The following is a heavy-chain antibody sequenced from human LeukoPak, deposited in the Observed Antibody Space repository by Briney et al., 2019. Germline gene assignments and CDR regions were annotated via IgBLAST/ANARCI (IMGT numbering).Heavy chain of an antibody. Sequence: GGSLRLSCAASGFTFSSYWMHWVRQVPGKGLEWFSRINSDGSDRSYADSVKGRFTISRDNAKNTLYLQMNSLRAEDTAVYYCAREGANAFQDYWGQGTLVTVSS. V-gene: IGHV3-74*01. CDR1: GFTFSSYW. CDR3: AREGANAFQDY. D-gene: IGHD3-3*02. J-gene: IGHJ4*02. CDR2: INSDGSDR.